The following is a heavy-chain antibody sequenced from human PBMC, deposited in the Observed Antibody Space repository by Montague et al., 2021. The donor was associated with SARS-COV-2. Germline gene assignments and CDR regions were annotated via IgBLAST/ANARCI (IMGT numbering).Heavy chain of an antibody. CDR2: INYGGST. CDR3: ARGAPGY. Sequence: SETLSLTCAVYGGSFSDYHWTWIRQSPGEGLEWIGQINYGGSTKYNPSLKSRVTISIDRSKNQFSLKLTSVTAADTAVYYCARGAPGYWGQGTLVTVSS. V-gene: IGHV4-34*01. CDR1: GGSFSDYH. J-gene: IGHJ4*02. D-gene: IGHD1-1*01.